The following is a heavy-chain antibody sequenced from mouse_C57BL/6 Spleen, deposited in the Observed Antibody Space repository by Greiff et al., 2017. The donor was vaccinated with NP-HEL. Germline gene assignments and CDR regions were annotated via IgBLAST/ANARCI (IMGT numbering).Heavy chain of an antibody. CDR1: GFTFSSYG. V-gene: IGHV5-6*01. J-gene: IGHJ2*01. CDR3: ASRRDGYSLDY. D-gene: IGHD2-3*01. CDR2: ISSGGSYT. Sequence: EVQVVESGGDLVKPGGSLKLSCAASGFTFSSYGMSWVRQTPDKRLEWVATISSGGSYTYYPDSVKGRFTISRDNAKNTLYLQMSSLKSEDTAMYYCASRRDGYSLDYWGQCTTLTVSS.